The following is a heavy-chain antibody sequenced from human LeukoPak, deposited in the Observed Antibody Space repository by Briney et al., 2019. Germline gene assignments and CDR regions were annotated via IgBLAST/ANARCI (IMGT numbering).Heavy chain of an antibody. D-gene: IGHD3-22*01. CDR2: IYYSGST. J-gene: IGHJ4*02. CDR1: GGSISSGDYY. V-gene: IGHV4-30-4*01. Sequence: SETLSLTCTVSGGSISSGDYYWSWIRQPPGKGLEWIGYIYYSGSTYYNPSLKSRLTISVDTSKNQFSLKLSSVTAADTAVYYCARERNYYDSSGYYYVLDYWGQGTLVTVSS. CDR3: ARERNYYDSSGYYYVLDY.